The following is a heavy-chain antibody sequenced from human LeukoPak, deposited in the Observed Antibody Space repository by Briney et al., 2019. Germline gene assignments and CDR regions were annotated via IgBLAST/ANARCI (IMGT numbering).Heavy chain of an antibody. D-gene: IGHD2-21*02. Sequence: GGSLRLSCAASGFTFSSYAMSWVRQAPGKGLEWVSAISGSGGSTYYADSVKGRFTISRDNSKNTLYLQMNSLRAEDTAVYYCAKGAGAYCGGDCFPPDYWGQGTLVTVSS. V-gene: IGHV3-23*01. CDR1: GFTFSSYA. CDR2: ISGSGGST. CDR3: AKGAGAYCGGDCFPPDY. J-gene: IGHJ4*02.